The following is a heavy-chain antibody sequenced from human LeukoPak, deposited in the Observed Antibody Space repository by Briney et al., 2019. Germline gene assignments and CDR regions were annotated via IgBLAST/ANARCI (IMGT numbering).Heavy chain of an antibody. CDR3: ARGGPPDDIVVVVAATRVGNWFDP. J-gene: IGHJ5*02. D-gene: IGHD2-15*01. V-gene: IGHV4-34*01. CDR2: INHSGST. Sequence: PSETLSLTCAVYGGSFSGYYWSWIRQPPGKGLEWIGEINHSGSTNYNPSLKSRVTISVDTSKNQFSLKLSSVTTADTAVYYCARGGPPDDIVVVVAATRVGNWFDPWGQGTLVTVFS. CDR1: GGSFSGYY.